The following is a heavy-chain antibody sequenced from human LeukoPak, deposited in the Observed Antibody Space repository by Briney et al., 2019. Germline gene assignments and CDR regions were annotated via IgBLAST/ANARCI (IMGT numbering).Heavy chain of an antibody. D-gene: IGHD2-2*01. Sequence: SETLSLTCAGYGGSFSGYYWSSIRQPPGKGLGWNGEINCIGNTNYNPSLESRIPISVDTSKNQFSMKLSSVTAADTAVYYCASIGGPKKYCSSTSCYPPKAYNWFDPWGQGTLVTVSS. CDR3: ASIGGPKKYCSSTSCYPPKAYNWFDP. J-gene: IGHJ5*02. V-gene: IGHV4-34*01. CDR1: GGSFSGYY. CDR2: INCIGNT.